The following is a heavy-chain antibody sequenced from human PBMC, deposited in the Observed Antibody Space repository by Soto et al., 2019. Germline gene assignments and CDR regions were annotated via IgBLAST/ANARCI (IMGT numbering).Heavy chain of an antibody. CDR1: GYTFTSYY. J-gene: IGHJ6*02. Sequence: SVKVSCKASGYTFTSYYMHWVRQAPVQGLEWMGIINPSGGSTSYAQKFQGRVTMTRDTSTSTVYMELSSLRSEDTAVYYCARDQGIAAAGTYYYYYGMDVWGQGTTVTVSS. CDR3: ARDQGIAAAGTYYYYYGMDV. CDR2: INPSGGST. V-gene: IGHV1-46*01. D-gene: IGHD6-13*01.